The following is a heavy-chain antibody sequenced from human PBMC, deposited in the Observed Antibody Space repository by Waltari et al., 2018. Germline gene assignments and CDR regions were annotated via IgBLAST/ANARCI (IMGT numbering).Heavy chain of an antibody. D-gene: IGHD3-22*01. CDR3: ARVAGYYDSSGYYYLYYFDY. V-gene: IGHV1-2*06. CDR2: INPNSGGT. J-gene: IGHJ4*02. Sequence: QVQLVQSGAEVKKPGASVKVSCKASGYTFTGYYMHWVRQAPGQGLEWMGRINPNSGGTNYAQKFQGRVTMTRDTSISTAYMELGRLRSDDTAVYYCARVAGYYDSSGYYYLYYFDYWGQGTLVTVSS. CDR1: GYTFTGYY.